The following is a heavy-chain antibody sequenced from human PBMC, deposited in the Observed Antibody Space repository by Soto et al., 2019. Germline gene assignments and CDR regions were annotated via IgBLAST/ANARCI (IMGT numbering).Heavy chain of an antibody. D-gene: IGHD6-13*01. CDR3: ARSPRRIAAAGEDWFDP. Sequence: GGSLRLSCAASGFTFSSYGMHWVRQAPGKGLEWVAVIWYDGSNKYYADSVKGRFTISRDNSKNTLYLQMNSLRAEDTAVYYCARSPRRIAAAGEDWFDPWGQGTLVTVSS. J-gene: IGHJ5*02. CDR2: IWYDGSNK. CDR1: GFTFSSYG. V-gene: IGHV3-33*01.